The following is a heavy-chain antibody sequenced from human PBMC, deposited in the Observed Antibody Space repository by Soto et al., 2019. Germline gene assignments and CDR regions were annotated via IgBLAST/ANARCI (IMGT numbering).Heavy chain of an antibody. CDR2: IHYSGST. D-gene: IGHD1-26*01. V-gene: IGHV4-39*01. CDR1: GGSISSSSYY. CDR3: ARHGYSYSGSYSPWLEEFVY. Sequence: PSETLSLTCTVSGGSISSSSYYWGWIRQPPGKGLEWIGSIHYSGSTYYNPSLKSRVTISVDTSKNQFSLKLSSVTAADTAVYYCARHGYSYSGSYSPWLEEFVYWGQGTLVTGSS. J-gene: IGHJ4*02.